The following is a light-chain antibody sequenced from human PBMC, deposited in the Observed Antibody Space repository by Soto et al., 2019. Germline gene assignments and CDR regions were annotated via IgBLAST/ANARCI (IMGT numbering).Light chain of an antibody. CDR1: QDIGTW. CDR2: RAS. CDR3: QQYHIYSWT. V-gene: IGKV1-5*03. Sequence: DIQMTQSPSTLSASVGDRVTITCRASQDIGTWLAWYQQKPEKAPKVLIYRASHLESGVPSRFSASGSGTEFSLTINSLQADDFATYYCQQYHIYSWTFGQGTKLDIK. J-gene: IGKJ1*01.